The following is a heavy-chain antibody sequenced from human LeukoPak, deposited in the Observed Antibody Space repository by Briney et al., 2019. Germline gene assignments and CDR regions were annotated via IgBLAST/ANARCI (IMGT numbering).Heavy chain of an antibody. CDR3: ARDPTNTSGRNVYLDH. V-gene: IGHV1-18*01. J-gene: IGHJ4*02. D-gene: IGHD6-19*01. CDR1: GFTFIKFG. Sequence: GASVKVSCKASGFTFIKFGITWVRQAPGQGPEWVGWISTYNGNTNYAQKFQGRVTMTTDSSTTTAYMELRSLRSDDAAVYYCARDPTNTSGRNVYLDHWGQGTLVTVSS. CDR2: ISTYNGNT.